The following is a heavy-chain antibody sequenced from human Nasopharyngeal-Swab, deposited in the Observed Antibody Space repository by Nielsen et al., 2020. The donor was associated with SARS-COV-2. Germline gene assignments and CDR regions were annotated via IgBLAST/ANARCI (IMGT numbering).Heavy chain of an antibody. D-gene: IGHD4-23*01. CDR3: ARGDAYGGNLYYGMDV. V-gene: IGHV4-34*01. J-gene: IGHJ6*02. Sequence: WIRPPPGKGLAWIGEINHSGSTNYNPPLKSRITISVDTSKNQFSLKLSSVTAADTAVYYCARGDAYGGNLYYGMDVWGQGTTVTVSS. CDR2: INHSGST.